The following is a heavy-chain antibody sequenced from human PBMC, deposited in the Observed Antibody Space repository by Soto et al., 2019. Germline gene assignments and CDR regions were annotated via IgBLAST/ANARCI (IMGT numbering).Heavy chain of an antibody. Sequence: GESLKISCKGSGYSFTSYWIGWVRQMPGKGLEWMGIIYPGDSDTRYSPSFQGQVTISADKSISTAYLQWSSLKASDTAMYYCARHEDIVLVPAAKDDAFDIWGQGTMVTVSS. J-gene: IGHJ3*02. CDR3: ARHEDIVLVPAAKDDAFDI. D-gene: IGHD2-2*01. V-gene: IGHV5-51*01. CDR1: GYSFTSYW. CDR2: IYPGDSDT.